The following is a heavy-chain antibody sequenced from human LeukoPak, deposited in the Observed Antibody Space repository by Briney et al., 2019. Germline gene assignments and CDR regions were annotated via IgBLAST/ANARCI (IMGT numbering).Heavy chain of an antibody. CDR3: ARAAGRYMDV. Sequence: GASVKVSCKASGYTFISYDINWVRQPTGQGLEWMGWMNPNNGNTGYAQKFQGRVTITRNTSISTAYMELSSLRSEDTAMYYCARAAGRYMDVWGKGTTVTVSS. V-gene: IGHV1-8*03. CDR1: GYTFISYD. D-gene: IGHD6-13*01. CDR2: MNPNNGNT. J-gene: IGHJ6*03.